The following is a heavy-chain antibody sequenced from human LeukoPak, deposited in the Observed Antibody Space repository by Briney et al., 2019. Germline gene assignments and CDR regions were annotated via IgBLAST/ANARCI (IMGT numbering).Heavy chain of an antibody. J-gene: IGHJ4*02. Sequence: GGSLRLSCAASGFLVSSNYMSWVRQAPGKGVEWVSVMYSGGAIHYADSVKGRSTISRDNSKNTLYLQMTSLRAEDTAMYFCARGHSSGNPDPFDYWGQGTLVIVSS. CDR1: GFLVSSNY. CDR2: MYSGGAI. CDR3: ARGHSSGNPDPFDY. D-gene: IGHD6-19*01. V-gene: IGHV3-53*01.